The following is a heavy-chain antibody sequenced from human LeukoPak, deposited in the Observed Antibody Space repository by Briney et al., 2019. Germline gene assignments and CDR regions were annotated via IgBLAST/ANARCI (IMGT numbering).Heavy chain of an antibody. CDR3: ARAHRWLQGGFDY. V-gene: IGHV1-69*06. CDR1: GYTFTGYY. D-gene: IGHD5-24*01. CDR2: IIPIFGTA. Sequence: SVKVSCKASGYTFTGYYMHWVRQAPGQGLEWMGGIIPIFGTANYAQKFKGRVTITADKSTTTAYMELSSLRSEDTAVYYCARAHRWLQGGFDYWGQGTLVTVSS. J-gene: IGHJ4*02.